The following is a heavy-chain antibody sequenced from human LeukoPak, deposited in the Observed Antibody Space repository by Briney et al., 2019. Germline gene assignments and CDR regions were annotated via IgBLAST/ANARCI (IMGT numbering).Heavy chain of an antibody. Sequence: PGGSLRLSCAASGFTFSSYAMSWVRQAPAKGLECVSGISGRGGSTYYAGSVKGRFTISRDNSKNTLYLQMSSLRAEDTAVYYCAKGGSETYSWDDCWGQGTLVTVSS. V-gene: IGHV3-23*01. CDR1: GFTFSSYA. D-gene: IGHD3-16*01. CDR2: ISGRGGST. J-gene: IGHJ4*02. CDR3: AKGGSETYSWDDC.